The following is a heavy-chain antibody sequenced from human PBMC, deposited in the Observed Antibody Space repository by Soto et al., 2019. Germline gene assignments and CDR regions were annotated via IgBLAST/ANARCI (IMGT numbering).Heavy chain of an antibody. CDR3: ARDHQRRDGYNFDS. CDR1: GFIFTDYS. J-gene: IGHJ4*02. V-gene: IGHV3-11*01. D-gene: IGHD5-12*01. CDR2: ITKGGETT. Sequence: QVQLVESGGGLVEPGGSLRLSCAASGFIFTDYSLTWIRQAPGKGLEWISYITKGGETTQHADSVKGRFTISRDNAKKVLFLQMNSLRAEDTAVYYCARDHQRRDGYNFDSWGRGTLVTVSS.